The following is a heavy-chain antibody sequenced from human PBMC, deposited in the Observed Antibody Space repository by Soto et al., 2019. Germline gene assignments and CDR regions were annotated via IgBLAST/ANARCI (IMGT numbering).Heavy chain of an antibody. J-gene: IGHJ4*02. D-gene: IGHD6-19*01. CDR1: GFAFSNYW. CDR2: INSDGTTI. Sequence: GGSLRLSCAASGFAFSNYWVHWVRQAPGKGLMWVSRINSDGTTINYADSVEGRFTISRDNAKNTLFLQMNSLRVEDTAVYYCARAGWYRFDYWGQGALVTVSS. V-gene: IGHV3-74*01. CDR3: ARAGWYRFDY.